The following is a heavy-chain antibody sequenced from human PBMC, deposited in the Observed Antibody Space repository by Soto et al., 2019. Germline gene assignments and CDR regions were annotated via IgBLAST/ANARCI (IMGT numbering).Heavy chain of an antibody. D-gene: IGHD3-16*01. CDR3: AKDRVESGLGEVDY. V-gene: IGHV3-30*18. CDR1: GFTFSSYG. J-gene: IGHJ4*02. CDR2: ISYDGSQK. Sequence: PGGSLRLSCAASGFTFSSYGMHWVRQAPGKGQERVAIISYDGSQKYYGDSVKGRFTISRDNSKNTLFLQMNSLRAEDTAVYYCAKDRVESGLGEVDYWGQGTLVTVSS.